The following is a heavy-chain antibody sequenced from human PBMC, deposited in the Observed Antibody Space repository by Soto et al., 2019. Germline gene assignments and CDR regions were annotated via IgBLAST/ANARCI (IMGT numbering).Heavy chain of an antibody. J-gene: IGHJ4*02. V-gene: IGHV3-15*01. CDR1: GFTFSNAW. CDR3: TTDVDFWSGYSTWDY. CDR2: IKSKTDGGTT. D-gene: IGHD3-3*01. Sequence: KPGGSLRLSCAASGFTFSNAWMSWVRQAPGKGLEWVGRIKSKTDGGTTDYAAPVKGRFTISRDDSKSTLYLQMNSLKTEDTAVYYCTTDVDFWSGYSTWDYWGQGTLVTVSS.